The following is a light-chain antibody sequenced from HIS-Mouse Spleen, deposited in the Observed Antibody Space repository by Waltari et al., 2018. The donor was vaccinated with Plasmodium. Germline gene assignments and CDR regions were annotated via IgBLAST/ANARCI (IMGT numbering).Light chain of an antibody. CDR2: KDS. J-gene: IGLJ3*02. CDR1: ALPKQY. Sequence: SYELTQPPSVSVSPGQPARITCSGDALPKQYVYWYQQKPGQAPVLVIYKDSERPSGIPERFSGSSSGTTVTLTISGVQAEDEADYYCQSADSSGTPNWVFGGGTKLTVL. V-gene: IGLV3-25*03. CDR3: QSADSSGTPNWV.